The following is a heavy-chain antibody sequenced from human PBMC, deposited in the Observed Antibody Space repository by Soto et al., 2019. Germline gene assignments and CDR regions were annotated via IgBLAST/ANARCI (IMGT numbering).Heavy chain of an antibody. Sequence: SVKVSCKASGGTFSSYAISWVRQAPGQGLEWMGGIIPIFGTANYAQKFQGRVTITADESTSTAYMELSSLRSEDTAVYYCARDEGSGWFFDYWGQGTLVTVSS. D-gene: IGHD6-19*01. V-gene: IGHV1-69*13. CDR2: IIPIFGTA. CDR3: ARDEGSGWFFDY. J-gene: IGHJ4*02. CDR1: GGTFSSYA.